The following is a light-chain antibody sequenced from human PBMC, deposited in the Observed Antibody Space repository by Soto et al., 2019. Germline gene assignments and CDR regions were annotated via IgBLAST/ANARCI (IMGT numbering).Light chain of an antibody. J-gene: IGKJ1*01. CDR2: WAS. CDR1: QSVLYSSDNKNY. CDR3: QQYYSAPWT. Sequence: DIVMTQSPDSLPVSLGERATINCRSSQSVLYSSDNKNYLAWYQQKPGQPPKLLIYWASTRESGVPDRFSGSGSGTDFTLTISSLQAEDVAVYYCQQYYSAPWTFGQGTKVDIK. V-gene: IGKV4-1*01.